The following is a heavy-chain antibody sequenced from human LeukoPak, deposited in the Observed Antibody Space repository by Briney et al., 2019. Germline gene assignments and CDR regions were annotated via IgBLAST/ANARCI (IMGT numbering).Heavy chain of an antibody. CDR3: ARVPFSVRDSSWSYYFDY. CDR2: ISGSGGST. V-gene: IGHV3-23*01. D-gene: IGHD6-13*01. CDR1: GFTFSSYA. J-gene: IGHJ4*02. Sequence: GGSLRLSCAASGFTFSSYAMSWVRQAPGKGLEWVSAISGSGGSTYYADSVKGRFTISRDNSKNTLYLQMNSLRAEDTAVDYCARVPFSVRDSSWSYYFDYWGQGTLVTVSS.